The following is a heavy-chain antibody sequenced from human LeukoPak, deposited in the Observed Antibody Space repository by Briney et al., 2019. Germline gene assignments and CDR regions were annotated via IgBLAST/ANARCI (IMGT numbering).Heavy chain of an antibody. J-gene: IGHJ3*02. CDR2: ISSSGSTI. V-gene: IGHV3-48*03. D-gene: IGHD5-12*01. Sequence: GGSLRLSCAAPGFTFSSYEMNWVRQAPGKGLEWVSYISSSGSTIYYADSVKGRFTISRDNAKNSLYLQMNSLRAEDTAVYYCARVGGIVATTDAFDIWGQGTMVTVSS. CDR1: GFTFSSYE. CDR3: ARVGGIVATTDAFDI.